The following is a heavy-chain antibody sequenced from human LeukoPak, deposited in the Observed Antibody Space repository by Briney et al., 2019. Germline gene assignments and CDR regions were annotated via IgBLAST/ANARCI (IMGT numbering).Heavy chain of an antibody. J-gene: IGHJ4*02. D-gene: IGHD3-10*01. CDR1: GGSISSHY. V-gene: IGHV4-59*04. CDR3: AANSADYNTLGSSYKV. Sequence: PSETLSLTCIVSGGSISSHYWSWIRQSPGKGLDWIGYVYYRGDTKYNSSLRSRVTMSVDTSKNQFSLKLNSVTAADTAVFYCAANSADYNTLGSSYKVWGQGTLVTVSS. CDR2: VYYRGDT.